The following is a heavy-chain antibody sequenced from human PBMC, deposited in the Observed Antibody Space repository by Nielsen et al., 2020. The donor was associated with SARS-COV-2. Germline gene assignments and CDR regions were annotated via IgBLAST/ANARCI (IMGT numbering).Heavy chain of an antibody. Sequence: ASVKVSCKASGYTFTSYYMHWVRQAPGQGLEWMGIISPSGGSTSYAQKFQGRVTMTRDTSTSTVYMELSSLRSEDTAVYYCAYFWIGESGLDYWGQGTLVTVSS. J-gene: IGHJ4*02. V-gene: IGHV1-46*01. CDR2: ISPSGGST. CDR3: AYFWIGESGLDY. CDR1: GYTFTSYY. D-gene: IGHD3-10*01.